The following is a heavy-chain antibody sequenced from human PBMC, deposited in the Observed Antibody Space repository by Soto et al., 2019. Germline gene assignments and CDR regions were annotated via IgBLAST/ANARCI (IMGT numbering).Heavy chain of an antibody. CDR2: IHYSGDT. J-gene: IGHJ4*02. V-gene: IGHV4-31*01. Sequence: TLSLTCTVSGGSISSGDYYWALIRQHPWKGLEWIGHIHYSGDTYYNLSLKSPLTMSVDTSKNQFSLRLKSVTDADTAVYFCARSPYPTTYFDYWGQGTPVTASS. CDR3: ARSPYPTTYFDY. D-gene: IGHD2-21*01. CDR1: GGSISSGDYY.